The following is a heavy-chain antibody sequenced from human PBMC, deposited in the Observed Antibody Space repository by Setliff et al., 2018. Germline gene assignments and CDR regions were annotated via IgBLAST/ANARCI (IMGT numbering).Heavy chain of an antibody. CDR3: ARESLIMITSGAPDAFDI. CDR1: GYTFTSYD. Sequence: ASVKVSCKASGYTFTSYDINWVRQATGQGLEWMGWMNPNSGNTGYAQKFQGRVTMTRDTSISTAYMELSRLRSDDTAVYYCARESLIMITSGAPDAFDIWGQGTMVTVSS. J-gene: IGHJ3*02. V-gene: IGHV1-8*02. CDR2: MNPNSGNT. D-gene: IGHD3-16*01.